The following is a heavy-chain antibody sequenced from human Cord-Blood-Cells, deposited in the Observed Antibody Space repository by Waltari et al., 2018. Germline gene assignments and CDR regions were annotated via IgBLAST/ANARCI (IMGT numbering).Heavy chain of an antibody. D-gene: IGHD3-16*02. J-gene: IGHJ5*02. CDR3: ARTSYDYVWGSYRSGNWFDP. V-gene: IGHV3-21*01. CDR2: ISSSSSYI. CDR1: GFTFSSYS. Sequence: GFTFSSYSMNWVRQAPVKGLEWVSSISSSSSYIYYADSVKSRFTISRDNAKNSLYLQMNSLRAEDTAVYYCARTSYDYVWGSYRSGNWFDPWGPGTLVTVSS.